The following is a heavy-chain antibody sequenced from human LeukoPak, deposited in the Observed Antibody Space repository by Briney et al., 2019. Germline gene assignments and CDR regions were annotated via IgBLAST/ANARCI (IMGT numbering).Heavy chain of an antibody. V-gene: IGHV3-11*01. CDR1: GFTFSDYY. D-gene: IGHD4-23*01. J-gene: IGHJ4*02. CDR2: ISSSGSTI. Sequence: PGGSLRLSCAASGFTFSDYYMSWIRQAPGKGLEWVSYISSSGSTIYYADSMKGRFTISRDNAKNSLYMQMNSLRAEDTAVYYCARVPDTVVTPSVGAEPYSDYWGQGTLVTVSS. CDR3: ARVPDTVVTPSVGAEPYSDY.